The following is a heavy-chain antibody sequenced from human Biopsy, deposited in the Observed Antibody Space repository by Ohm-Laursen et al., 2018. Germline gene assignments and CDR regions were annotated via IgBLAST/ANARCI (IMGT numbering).Heavy chain of an antibody. V-gene: IGHV4-59*01. CDR1: GGSINYFY. CDR2: IYYTGHT. Sequence: GTLSLTCTVSGGSINYFYWSWIRQSPGKGLEWIGFIYYTGHTNYNPSLKSRATISVDTSKNQFSLKVISVTAADTAVYYCARLTGDPSYWGQGILVTVSS. D-gene: IGHD7-27*01. J-gene: IGHJ4*02. CDR3: ARLTGDPSY.